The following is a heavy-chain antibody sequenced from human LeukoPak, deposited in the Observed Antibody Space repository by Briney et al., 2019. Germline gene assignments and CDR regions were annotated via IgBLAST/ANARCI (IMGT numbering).Heavy chain of an antibody. CDR3: ARPLDSGPNWFDP. CDR1: GGSITSGSYH. Sequence: PSQTLSLTCSVSGGSITSGSYHWSWIRQPAGKGLEWIGRFYASGSTTYNPSLKSRVTISADTSKNQFSLKLSSVTAADTAVYYCARPLDSGPNWFDPWGQGTLVTVSS. V-gene: IGHV4-61*02. J-gene: IGHJ5*02. CDR2: FYASGST. D-gene: IGHD6-19*01.